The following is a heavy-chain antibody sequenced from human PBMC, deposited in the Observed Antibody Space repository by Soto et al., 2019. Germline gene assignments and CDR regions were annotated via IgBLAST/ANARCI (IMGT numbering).Heavy chain of an antibody. J-gene: IGHJ6*02. CDR1: GGTFSSYA. CDR2: IIPIFGTA. D-gene: IGHD3-10*01. V-gene: IGHV1-69*12. CDR3: ARDRRGRITMVRGVSYGMDV. Sequence: QVQLVQSGAEVKKPGSSVKVSCKASGGTFSSYAISWVRQAPGQGLEWMGGIIPIFGTANYAQKFQGRVTITADESTSTAYMELSSLRSEDTAVYYCARDRRGRITMVRGVSYGMDVRGQGTTVTVSS.